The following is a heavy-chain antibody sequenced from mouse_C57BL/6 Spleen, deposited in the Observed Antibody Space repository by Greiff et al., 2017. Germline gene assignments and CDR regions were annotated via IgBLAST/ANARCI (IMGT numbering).Heavy chain of an antibody. CDR1: GYAFTNYL. CDR3: AREGVSRWYFDV. Sequence: QVQLQQSGAELVRPGTSVKVSCKASGYAFTNYLIEWVKQRPGQGLEWIGVINPGSGGTNYNEKFKGKATLTADKSSSTAYMQLSSLTSEDSAVYFCAREGVSRWYFDVWGKGTTVTVSS. CDR2: INPGSGGT. D-gene: IGHD1-1*01. V-gene: IGHV1-54*01. J-gene: IGHJ1*03.